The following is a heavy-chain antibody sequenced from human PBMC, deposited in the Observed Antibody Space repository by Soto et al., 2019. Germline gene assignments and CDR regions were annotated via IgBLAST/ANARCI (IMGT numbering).Heavy chain of an antibody. CDR1: GYTFTSYA. CDR2: INAGNGNT. CDR3: ARATSAGNGRLIDV. Sequence: GASVKVSCKASGYTFTSYAMHWVRQAPGQRLEWMGWINAGNGNTKYSQKFQGRVTITRDTSASTAYMELSSLRSEDTAVYYCARATSAGNGRLIDVWGQGSTVTGSS. J-gene: IGHJ6*02. V-gene: IGHV1-3*01. D-gene: IGHD6-13*01.